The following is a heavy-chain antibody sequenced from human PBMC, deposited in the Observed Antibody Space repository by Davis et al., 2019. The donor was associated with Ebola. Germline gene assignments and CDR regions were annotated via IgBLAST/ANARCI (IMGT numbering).Heavy chain of an antibody. J-gene: IGHJ4*02. D-gene: IGHD2-8*02. CDR2: IYYSGST. V-gene: IGHV4-39*01. Sequence: MPSETLSLTCTVSGGSISSSSYYWGWIRQPPGKGLEWIGSIYYSGSTYYNPSLKSRVTISVDTSKNQFSLKLSSVTAADTAVYYCARLTVPVVYAIAYYFDYWGQGTLVTVSS. CDR1: GGSISSSSYY. CDR3: ARLTVPVVYAIAYYFDY.